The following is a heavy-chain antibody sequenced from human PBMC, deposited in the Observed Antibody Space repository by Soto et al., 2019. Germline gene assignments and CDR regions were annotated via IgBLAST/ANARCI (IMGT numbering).Heavy chain of an antibody. J-gene: IGHJ4*02. V-gene: IGHV4-30-4*08. CDR3: ARGTPFPSSGEFDL. Sequence: QVQLQESGPGLVKPSQTLSLTCTVSGGSISSGKYYWSWIRQPPGKGLESIGYIYFSGSTYYNPSLKSRLIISGDTSKNQFSLKLSSVTAADTAVYYCARGTPFPSSGEFDLWGQGTLVTVSS. D-gene: IGHD1-26*01. CDR2: IYFSGST. CDR1: GGSISSGKYY.